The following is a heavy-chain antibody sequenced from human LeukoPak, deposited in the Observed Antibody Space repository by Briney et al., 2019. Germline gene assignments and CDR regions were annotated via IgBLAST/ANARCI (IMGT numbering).Heavy chain of an antibody. D-gene: IGHD3-22*01. CDR2: INPNSGGT. CDR1: GYTFTSYY. Sequence: GASVKVSCKASGYTFTSYYMHWVRQAPGQGLEWMGWINPNSGGTNYAQKFQGRVTMTRDTSISTAYMELSRLRSDDTAVYYCARDSSSGYYHILLDYWGQGTLVTVSS. CDR3: ARDSSSGYYHILLDY. V-gene: IGHV1-2*02. J-gene: IGHJ4*02.